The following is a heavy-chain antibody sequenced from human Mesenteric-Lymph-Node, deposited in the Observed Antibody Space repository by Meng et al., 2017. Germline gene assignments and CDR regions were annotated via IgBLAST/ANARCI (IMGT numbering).Heavy chain of an antibody. V-gene: IGHV4-59*08. CDR2: IYYSGST. J-gene: IGHJ4*02. D-gene: IGHD3-10*01. CDR3: ARQSGYFDY. CDR1: GGSISSYY. Sequence: QGHLQESGPGLGKPLESLSLTCTVSGGSISSYYWSWIRQPPGKGLEWIGHIYYSGSTNYNPSLKSRVTISVDTSKNQFSLKLSSVTATDTAVYYCARQSGYFDYWGQGTLVTVSS.